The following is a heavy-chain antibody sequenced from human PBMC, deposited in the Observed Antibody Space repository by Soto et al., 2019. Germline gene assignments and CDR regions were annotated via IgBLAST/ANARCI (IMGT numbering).Heavy chain of an antibody. CDR1: GFTFSSYW. V-gene: IGHV3-74*01. CDR3: AIGRYHWIHY. J-gene: IGHJ4*02. CDR2: FNSDGSTT. D-gene: IGHD1-20*01. Sequence: GGSLRLSCAASGFTFSSYWMQWVRQAPGKGLVWVSRFNSDGSTTSFADSVKGRFTISRDNAKNTLYMQMNSLRAEDTAVHYCAIGRYHWIHYWGQGTQVTVSS.